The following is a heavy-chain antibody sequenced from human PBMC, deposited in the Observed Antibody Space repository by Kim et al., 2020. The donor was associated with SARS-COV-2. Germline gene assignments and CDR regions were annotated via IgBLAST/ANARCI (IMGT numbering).Heavy chain of an antibody. V-gene: IGHV3-7*01. Sequence: ISYVDSVRGRFTISRDNAKNSLSLQMDSLRAEDTALYFCERPYRGGSFDIWGQGTMVTVSS. CDR2: I. J-gene: IGHJ3*02. D-gene: IGHD3-16*01. CDR3: ERPYRGGSFDI.